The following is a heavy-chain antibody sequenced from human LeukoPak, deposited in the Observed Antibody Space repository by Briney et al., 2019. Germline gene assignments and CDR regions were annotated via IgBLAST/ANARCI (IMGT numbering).Heavy chain of an antibody. D-gene: IGHD5-12*01. Sequence: SETLSLTCTVSGGSISSYYWSWIRQPPGKGLEWIGYIYYSGSTYYNPSLKSRVTISVDTSKNQFSLKLTSVTAADAAVYYCARDSSGYGSWDYWGQGTLVTVSS. CDR2: IYYSGST. CDR1: GGSISSYY. J-gene: IGHJ4*02. CDR3: ARDSSGYGSWDY. V-gene: IGHV4-30-4*01.